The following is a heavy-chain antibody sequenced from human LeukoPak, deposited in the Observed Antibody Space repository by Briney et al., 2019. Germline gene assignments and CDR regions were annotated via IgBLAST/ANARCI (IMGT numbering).Heavy chain of an antibody. CDR1: GGSISSGSYY. D-gene: IGHD3-10*01. V-gene: IGHV4-61*02. CDR2: IYTSGST. J-gene: IGHJ4*02. Sequence: PSETLSLTCTVSGGSISSGSYYWSWIRQPAGKGLEWIGRIYTSGSTNYNPSLKSRVTMSVDTSKNQFSLKLSSVTAADTAVYYCARGWFGDQPPYYFDYWGQGTLVTVSS. CDR3: ARGWFGDQPPYYFDY.